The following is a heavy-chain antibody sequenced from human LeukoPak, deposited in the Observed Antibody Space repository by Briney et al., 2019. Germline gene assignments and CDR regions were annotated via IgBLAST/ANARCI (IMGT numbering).Heavy chain of an antibody. CDR3: ARDRNSASSNNRFDP. CDR2: ISYDGGKE. CDR1: GFTFSSYA. J-gene: IGHJ5*02. V-gene: IGHV3-30-3*01. D-gene: IGHD6-6*01. Sequence: GGSLRLSCAASGFTFSSYALHWVRQAPGKGLEWVSVISYDGGKEYYAGSVKGRFTISRDNSKNTLYLQMNSLRGEDTAVYYCARDRNSASSNNRFDPWGQGTLVTVSS.